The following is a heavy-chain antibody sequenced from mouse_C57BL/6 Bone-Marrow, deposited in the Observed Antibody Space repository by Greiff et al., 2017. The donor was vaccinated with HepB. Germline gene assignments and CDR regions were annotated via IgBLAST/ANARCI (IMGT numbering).Heavy chain of an antibody. Sequence: QVQLQQSGAELMKPGASVKLSCKATGYTFTGYWIEWVKQRPGHGLEWIGEILPGSGSTNYNEKFKGKATFTADTSSNTAYMKLSSLTTEDSAIYYCARSGVGDYDGIDYWGQGTTLTVSS. J-gene: IGHJ2*01. CDR3: ARSGVGDYDGIDY. CDR1: GYTFTGYW. CDR2: ILPGSGST. D-gene: IGHD2-4*01. V-gene: IGHV1-9*01.